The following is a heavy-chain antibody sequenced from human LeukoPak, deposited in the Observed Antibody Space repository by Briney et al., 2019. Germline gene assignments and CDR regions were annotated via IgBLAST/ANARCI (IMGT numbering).Heavy chain of an antibody. Sequence: SETLSLTCTVSGGSISSYYWSWIRQPPGKGLEWIGEINHSGSTNYNPSLKSRVTISVDTSKNQFSLKLSSVTAADTAVYYCARVPDVWGQGTTVTVSS. J-gene: IGHJ6*02. V-gene: IGHV4-34*01. CDR3: ARVPDV. CDR2: INHSGST. CDR1: GGSISSYY.